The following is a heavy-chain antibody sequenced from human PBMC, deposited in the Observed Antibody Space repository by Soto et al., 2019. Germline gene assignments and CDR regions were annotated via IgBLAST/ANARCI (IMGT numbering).Heavy chain of an antibody. CDR2: IKSKNDGGTT. CDR3: PTEKGGSRFDY. V-gene: IGHV3-15*07. CDR1: GFTFSNAW. J-gene: IGHJ4*02. D-gene: IGHD3-16*01. Sequence: EVQLVESGGCLVKPGGSLRLSCAASGFTFSNAWMNWVRQAPGKGLEGVGRIKSKNDGGTTDYAAPVKGRFTISRDDSKNTLYLQMNSLKTQDTAVYYCPTEKGGSRFDYWRQGTLVTVSS.